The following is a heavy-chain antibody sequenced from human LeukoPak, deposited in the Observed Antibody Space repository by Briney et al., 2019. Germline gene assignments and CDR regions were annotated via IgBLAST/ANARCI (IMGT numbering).Heavy chain of an antibody. Sequence: SETLSLTCAVYGGSFSGYYWSWIRQPPGKGLEWIGEINHSGSTNYNPSLKSRVTISVDTSKNQFSLKLSSVTAADTAVYYCARLVAAGLEILRFLEWLPHSHYYYYGMDVWGQGTTVTVSS. CDR3: ARLVAAGLEILRFLEWLPHSHYYYYGMDV. J-gene: IGHJ6*02. CDR1: GGSFSGYY. CDR2: INHSGST. D-gene: IGHD3-3*01. V-gene: IGHV4-34*01.